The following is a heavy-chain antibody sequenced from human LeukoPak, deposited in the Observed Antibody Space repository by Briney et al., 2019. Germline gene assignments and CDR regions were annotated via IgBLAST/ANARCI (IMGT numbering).Heavy chain of an antibody. J-gene: IGHJ4*02. Sequence: PSETLSLTCTVSGGSISSGDYYWSWLRQPPGKGLEWIAYIHDSGSIYYNPSLNSRVTISTDTSKNQFSLKLTSVTAADTAVYYCAREPIVVVPAAMPFDYWGQGTLVTVSS. CDR2: IHDSGSI. V-gene: IGHV4-30-4*01. D-gene: IGHD2-2*01. CDR1: GGSISSGDYY. CDR3: AREPIVVVPAAMPFDY.